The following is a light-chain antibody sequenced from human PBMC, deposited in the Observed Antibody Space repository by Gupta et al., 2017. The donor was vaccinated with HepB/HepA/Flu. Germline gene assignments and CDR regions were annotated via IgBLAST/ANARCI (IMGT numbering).Light chain of an antibody. CDR1: SSHVSGYNF. CDR3: SSYTNSSTAYVV. V-gene: IGLV2-14*01. CDR2: EVS. Sequence: SACTHPASLSGSHARSITIPCIFTSSHVSGYNFVSWYQQHPGKAPKLMIYEVSNRPSGVSNRFSSSKSGNTASLTICGLRSEDEADYYCSSYTNSSTAYVVFGGGTKLTVL. J-gene: IGLJ2*01.